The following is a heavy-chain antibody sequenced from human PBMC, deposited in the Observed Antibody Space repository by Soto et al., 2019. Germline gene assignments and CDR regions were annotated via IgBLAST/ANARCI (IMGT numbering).Heavy chain of an antibody. D-gene: IGHD2-21*01. V-gene: IGHV4-34*01. Sequence: SETLSLTCAVYGGSFSGYYWSWIRQPPGKGLEWIGEINHSGSTNYNPSLKSRVTISVDTSKNQFSLKLSSVTAADTAVYYCARTSIYYYYYGMDVWGQGTTVTVSS. CDR1: GGSFSGYY. CDR3: ARTSIYYYYYGMDV. J-gene: IGHJ6*02. CDR2: INHSGST.